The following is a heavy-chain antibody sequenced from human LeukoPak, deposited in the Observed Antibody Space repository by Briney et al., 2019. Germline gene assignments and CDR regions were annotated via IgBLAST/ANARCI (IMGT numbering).Heavy chain of an antibody. CDR3: ARGRGEAAGLDH. CDR1: GGGSFSDYS. V-gene: IGHV4-34*01. CDR2: ITHATIL. D-gene: IGHD6-13*01. Sequence: QTSETLSLTCAVSGGGSFSDYSWHWIRQSPGKGLGWVGEITHATILNYNPSLKGRVAISVDTSKSQVSLKLDSMTAADTAMYYCARGRGEAAGLDHWGQGTLVTVSS. J-gene: IGHJ4*02.